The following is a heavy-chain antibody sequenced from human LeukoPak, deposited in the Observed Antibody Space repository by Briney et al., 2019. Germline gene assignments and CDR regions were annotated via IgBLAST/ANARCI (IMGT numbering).Heavy chain of an antibody. Sequence: PGGSLRHSCAASGFTFSNYWMHWVRQVPGKGLLWVSYINTDGSGTIYTDSVKGRFTISRDNAKNTLYLQMNSLGAEDSAVYYCARDSGRGGHKVDYWGQGTLVTVSS. V-gene: IGHV3-74*01. J-gene: IGHJ4*02. D-gene: IGHD1-26*01. CDR3: ARDSGRGGHKVDY. CDR2: INTDGSGT. CDR1: GFTFSNYW.